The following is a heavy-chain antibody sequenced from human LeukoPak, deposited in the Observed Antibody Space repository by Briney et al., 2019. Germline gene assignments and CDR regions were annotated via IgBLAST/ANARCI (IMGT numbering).Heavy chain of an antibody. CDR1: GGSISSYY. Sequence: PSETLSLTCTVSGGSISSYYWSWIRQPPGKGLEWIGYICYSGSTNYNPSLKSRVTISVDTSKNQFSLKLSSVTAADTAVYYCAREGCSGGSCYSWFDPWGQGTLVTVSS. J-gene: IGHJ5*02. V-gene: IGHV4-59*01. CDR3: AREGCSGGSCYSWFDP. CDR2: ICYSGST. D-gene: IGHD2-15*01.